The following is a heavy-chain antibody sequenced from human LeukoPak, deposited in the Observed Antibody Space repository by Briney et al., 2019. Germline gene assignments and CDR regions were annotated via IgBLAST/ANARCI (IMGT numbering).Heavy chain of an antibody. D-gene: IGHD5-18*01. CDR3: ARGGYSYGSLDY. CDR1: GYTFTGYY. CDR2: INPNGGST. Sequence: ASVKVSCKASGYTFTGYYMHWVRQAPGQGLEWMGIINPNGGSTSYAQKFQGRVTMTRDMSTGTVYMELSSLRSEDTAVYYCARGGYSYGSLDYWGQGTLVTVSS. V-gene: IGHV1-46*01. J-gene: IGHJ4*02.